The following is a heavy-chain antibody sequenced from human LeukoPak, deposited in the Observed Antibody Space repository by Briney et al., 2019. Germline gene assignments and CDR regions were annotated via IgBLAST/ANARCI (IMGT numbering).Heavy chain of an antibody. D-gene: IGHD3-10*01. V-gene: IGHV4-30-4*01. Sequence: PSETLSLTCTVCGGSIRSGDYYWSWIRQPPGKGLEWIGYIYYSGSTYYNPSLKSRVTISVDTSKNQFSLKLSSVTAADTAVYCCARTPLWFGDIDIWGQGTMVTVSS. CDR3: ARTPLWFGDIDI. J-gene: IGHJ3*02. CDR1: GGSIRSGDYY. CDR2: IYYSGST.